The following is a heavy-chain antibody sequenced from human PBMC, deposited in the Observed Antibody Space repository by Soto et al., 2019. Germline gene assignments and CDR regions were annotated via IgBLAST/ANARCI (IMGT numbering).Heavy chain of an antibody. D-gene: IGHD3-10*01. CDR2: IYSGGST. J-gene: IGHJ6*02. CDR3: ARGNYYGSGSYYTPYYYYGMDV. V-gene: IGHV3-66*01. Sequence: GGSLRLSCAASGFTVSSNYMSWVRQAPGKGLEWVSVIYSGGSTYYADSVKGRFTISRDNSKNTLYLQMNSLRAEDTAVYYCARGNYYGSGSYYTPYYYYGMDVWGQGTTVTVSS. CDR1: GFTVSSNY.